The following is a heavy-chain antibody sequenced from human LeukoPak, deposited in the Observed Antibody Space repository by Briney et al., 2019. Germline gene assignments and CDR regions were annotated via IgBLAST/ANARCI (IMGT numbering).Heavy chain of an antibody. CDR3: ARGGGSYYMDV. V-gene: IGHV4-34*01. CDR2: VNHSGST. D-gene: IGHD3-10*01. J-gene: IGHJ6*03. Sequence: SETLSLTCAVYGGSFSGYYWSWIRQPPGKGLEWIGEVNHSGSTNYNPSLKSRVTISVDTSKNQFSLKLSSVTAADTAVYYCARGGGSYYMDVWGKGTTVTVSS. CDR1: GGSFSGYY.